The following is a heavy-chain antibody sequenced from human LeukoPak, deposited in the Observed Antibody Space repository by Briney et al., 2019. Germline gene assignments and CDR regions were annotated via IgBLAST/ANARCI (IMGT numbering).Heavy chain of an antibody. CDR3: ARDRRGGNFFDY. V-gene: IGHV4-31*03. CDR1: GGSISSGGYY. D-gene: IGHD4-23*01. CDR2: IFYSGST. J-gene: IGHJ4*02. Sequence: SETLSLTCTVSGGSISSGGYYWSWIRQHPEKGLEWIGFIFYSGSTYYNPSLKSRVTMSVDTSKNQFSLKLSSVTAADTAVYYCARDRRGGNFFDYWGQGTLVSVSS.